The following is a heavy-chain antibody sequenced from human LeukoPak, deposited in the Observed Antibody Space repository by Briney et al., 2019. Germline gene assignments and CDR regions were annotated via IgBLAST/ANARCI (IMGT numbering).Heavy chain of an antibody. CDR2: IKSVGGAT. V-gene: IGHV3-74*01. J-gene: IGHJ4*02. CDR1: GFTFSTYW. D-gene: IGHD3-10*01. CDR3: ARVGGRGSIGGDC. Sequence: GGTLRLSCAASGFTFSTYWMHGVRQAPGKGLVWVSRIKSVGGATHYAHFVKGRFTLSRDNTQNTLYLQMSSLRAEDTARYFCARVGGRGSIGGDCWGQGTLVTVS.